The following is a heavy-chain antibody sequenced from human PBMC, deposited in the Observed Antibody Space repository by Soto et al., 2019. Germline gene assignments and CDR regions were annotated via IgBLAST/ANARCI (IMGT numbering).Heavy chain of an antibody. CDR3: AREGYDYVWGSYPLAY. Sequence: SETLSLTCAVYGGSFSAYYWSWIRQPPGRGLEWIGYIYNTGSTYYNPSLKSRVTILVDTSKNQFSLRLSSVAAADTAVYYCAREGYDYVWGSYPLAYWGQGILVTVSS. V-gene: IGHV4-30-4*01. CDR1: GGSFSAYY. CDR2: IYNTGST. J-gene: IGHJ4*02. D-gene: IGHD3-16*02.